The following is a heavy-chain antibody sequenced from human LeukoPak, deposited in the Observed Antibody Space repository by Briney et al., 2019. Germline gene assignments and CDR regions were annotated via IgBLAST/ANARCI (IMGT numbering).Heavy chain of an antibody. Sequence: SETLSLTCTVSGGSISSYYWSWIRQPAGKGLEWIGRIYTSGSTNYNPSLKSRVTMSVDTSKNQFSLKLSSVTAADTAVYYCARDRSPLGYYGSGRTGWFDPWGQGTLVTVSS. J-gene: IGHJ5*02. CDR2: IYTSGST. D-gene: IGHD3-10*01. CDR3: ARDRSPLGYYGSGRTGWFDP. V-gene: IGHV4-4*07. CDR1: GGSISSYY.